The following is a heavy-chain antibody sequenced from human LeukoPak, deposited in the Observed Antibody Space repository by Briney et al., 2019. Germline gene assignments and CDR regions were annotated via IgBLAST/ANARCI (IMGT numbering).Heavy chain of an antibody. J-gene: IGHJ4*02. CDR1: GFTFSSYW. CDR3: ARDIHCSVTSCYGGDY. D-gene: IGHD2-2*01. Sequence: GGSLRLSCAASGFTFSSYWMSWVRQAPGKGLEWVANIKQDGSENCYVDSVKGRFTISRDNAKNSLYLQMNSLRAEDTAVYYCARDIHCSVTSCYGGDYWGQGTLVTVSS. CDR2: IKQDGSEN. V-gene: IGHV3-7*01.